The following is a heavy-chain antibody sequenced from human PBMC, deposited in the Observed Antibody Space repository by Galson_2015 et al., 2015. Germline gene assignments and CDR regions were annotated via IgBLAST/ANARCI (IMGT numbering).Heavy chain of an antibody. D-gene: IGHD6-19*01. J-gene: IGHJ4*02. CDR3: AKMRQWLIDY. CDR1: GSTFSSYA. V-gene: IGHV3-23*01. Sequence: SLRLSCAASGSTFSSYAMSWVRQAPGKGLEWVSVISGSGDNTYYADSVKGRFTISRDNSKNTLYLQMNSLRAEDTAVYYCAKMRQWLIDYWGQGTLVTVSS. CDR2: ISGSGDNT.